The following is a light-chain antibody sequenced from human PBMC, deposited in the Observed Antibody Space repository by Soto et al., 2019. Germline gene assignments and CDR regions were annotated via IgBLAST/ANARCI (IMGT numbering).Light chain of an antibody. J-gene: IGKJ4*01. Sequence: EIVMTQSPATLSVSPGERATLSCRASQSVGSSLVWYQKKPGQAPRLLIYAASIRATGIAARFSGSGSGREFTLTISSLQSEDFALYYCQQYNDWPLVTFGRGTTVEIK. V-gene: IGKV3-15*01. CDR3: QQYNDWPLVT. CDR2: AAS. CDR1: QSVGSS.